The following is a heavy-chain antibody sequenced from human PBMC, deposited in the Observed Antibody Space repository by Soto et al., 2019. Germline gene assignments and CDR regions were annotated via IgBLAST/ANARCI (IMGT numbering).Heavy chain of an antibody. CDR3: ASFRPTHYYDSSGYYDY. J-gene: IGHJ4*02. V-gene: IGHV3-21*01. D-gene: IGHD3-22*01. CDR1: GFTFSSYS. CDR2: ISSSSSYI. Sequence: GGSLRLSCAASGFTFSSYSMNWVRQAPGKGLEWVSSISSSSSYIYYADSVKGRFTISRDNAKNSLYLQMNSLRAEDTAVYYCASFRPTHYYDSSGYYDYWGQGTLVTVSS.